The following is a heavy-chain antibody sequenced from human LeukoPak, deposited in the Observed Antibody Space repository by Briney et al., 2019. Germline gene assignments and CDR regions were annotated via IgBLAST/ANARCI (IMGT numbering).Heavy chain of an antibody. CDR1: GFTFRNAW. D-gene: IGHD4-23*01. Sequence: GGSLRLSCAASGFTFRNAWMSWVRQAPGKGLEWVGRTKSKTDGGTTDYAAPVKGQFTISRDNSKNTLYLQMNSLRAEDTAVYYCAREGGGNSEDWYFDLWGRGTLVTVSS. J-gene: IGHJ2*01. CDR3: AREGGGNSEDWYFDL. CDR2: TKSKTDGGTT. V-gene: IGHV3-15*01.